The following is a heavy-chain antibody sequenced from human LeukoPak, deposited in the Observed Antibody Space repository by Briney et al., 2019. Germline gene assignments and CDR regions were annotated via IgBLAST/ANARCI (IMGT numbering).Heavy chain of an antibody. CDR2: IDVSGST. Sequence: KASETLSLSCTVSGSSISSYYWSWIRQPAGKGLEWIGRIDVSGSTKNNPSLKNRVTMSVDTSKNQFSLNLRSVTAADTTVYFCARTVVAPSGLRAGAFDVWGHGTKVTVSS. CDR1: GSSISSYY. D-gene: IGHD4-23*01. CDR3: ARTVVAPSGLRAGAFDV. J-gene: IGHJ3*01. V-gene: IGHV4-4*07.